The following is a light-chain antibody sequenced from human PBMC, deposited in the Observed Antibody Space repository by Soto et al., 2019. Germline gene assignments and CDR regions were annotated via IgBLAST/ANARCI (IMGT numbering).Light chain of an antibody. V-gene: IGLV1-36*01. CDR3: AAWDDSLNGWV. Sequence: QPVLTQPPSASEAPRQRVTISCSGSSCNIGINGVNWYQQLPGKAPKLLIYYDDLLPSGVSDRFSGSKSGTSASLAISGLQSEDEADYYCAAWDDSLNGWVFGGGTKLTVL. CDR1: SCNIGING. J-gene: IGLJ3*02. CDR2: YDD.